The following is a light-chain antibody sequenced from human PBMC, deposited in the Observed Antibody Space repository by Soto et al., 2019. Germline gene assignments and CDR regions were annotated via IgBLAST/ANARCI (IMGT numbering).Light chain of an antibody. J-gene: IGKJ4*01. CDR3: QHRNNWPT. CDR1: QSISSS. CDR2: DAS. V-gene: IGKV3-11*01. Sequence: EVVLTQSPAILSLSPGERATLSCRASQSISSSLAWYQHKPARAPRLLIYDASNRATGIPARFSGSGSGTDFTLTISSLEPEDFAVYYCQHRNNWPTFGGGTKVEIK.